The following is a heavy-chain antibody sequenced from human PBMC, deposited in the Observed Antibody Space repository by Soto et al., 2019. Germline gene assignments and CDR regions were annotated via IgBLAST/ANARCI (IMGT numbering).Heavy chain of an antibody. Sequence: QVPLVESGGGVVQPGRSLRLSCAASGFTFSSYGMHWVRQAPGKGLEWVAVISYDGSNKYYADSVKGRFTICRDNSKNTLYLQMNGLRAEDTAVYYCAPWFGAFAYWGQGTLVTVSS. CDR2: ISYDGSNK. CDR3: APWFGAFAY. J-gene: IGHJ4*02. V-gene: IGHV3-30*03. D-gene: IGHD3-10*01. CDR1: GFTFSSYG.